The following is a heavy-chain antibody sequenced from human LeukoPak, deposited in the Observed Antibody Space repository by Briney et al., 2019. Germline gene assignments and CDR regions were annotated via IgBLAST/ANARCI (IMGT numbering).Heavy chain of an antibody. Sequence: GGSLRLSCAASEFSVGSNYMTWVRQAPGKGLEWVSLIYSGGSTYYADSVKGRFTISCDNSKNNLYLQMNSLRAEDTAVYSCARRAGAYSLPYDYWGQGTLVTVSS. CDR3: ARRAGAYSLPYDY. J-gene: IGHJ4*02. CDR2: IYSGGST. D-gene: IGHD4/OR15-4a*01. V-gene: IGHV3-66*04. CDR1: EFSVGSNY.